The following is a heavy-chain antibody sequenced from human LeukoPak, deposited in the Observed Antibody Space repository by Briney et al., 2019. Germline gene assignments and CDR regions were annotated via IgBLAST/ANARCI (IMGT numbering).Heavy chain of an antibody. CDR3: AKSRLIYCTGGGCYGMDV. Sequence: GGSLRLSCAASGITFSSYGMSWVRQAPGTGLEWVAGISGSGGNTYYADSVKGRFTISRDNSKNTLYLQMNNLRAADTAIYYCAKSRLIYCTGGGCYGMDVWGQGTTVSVSS. V-gene: IGHV3-23*01. CDR1: GITFSSYG. CDR2: ISGSGGNT. J-gene: IGHJ6*02. D-gene: IGHD2-8*02.